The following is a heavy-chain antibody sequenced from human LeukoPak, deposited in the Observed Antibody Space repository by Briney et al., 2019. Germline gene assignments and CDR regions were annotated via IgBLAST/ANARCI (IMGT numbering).Heavy chain of an antibody. D-gene: IGHD3-10*01. CDR3: ARSLGHYYGSGSYWYWFDP. CDR2: ISAYNGNT. CDR1: GYTSTSYG. J-gene: IGHJ5*02. Sequence: ASVKVSCKASGYTSTSYGISWVLQAPGQGLEWMGWISAYNGNTNYAQKLQGRVTMTTDTSTSTAYMELRSLRSDDTAVYYCARSLGHYYGSGSYWYWFDPWGQGTLVTVSS. V-gene: IGHV1-18*04.